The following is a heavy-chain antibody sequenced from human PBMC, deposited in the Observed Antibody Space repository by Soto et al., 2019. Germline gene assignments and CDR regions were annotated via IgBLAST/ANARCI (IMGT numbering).Heavy chain of an antibody. V-gene: IGHV3-30-3*01. J-gene: IGHJ6*02. CDR3: ARRIVMDV. Sequence: SLRLSCAASGFTFSSYIMHWVRQAPGKGLEWVALISYDGNNKYHADSVKGRFTISRDNSRNTLFLLLNSLRGEDTAVYYCARRIVMDVWGQGTTVTVSS. D-gene: IGHD2-15*01. CDR2: ISYDGNNK. CDR1: GFTFSSYI.